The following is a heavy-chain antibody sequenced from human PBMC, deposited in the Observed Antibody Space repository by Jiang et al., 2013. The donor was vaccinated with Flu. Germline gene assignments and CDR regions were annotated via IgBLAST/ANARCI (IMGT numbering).Heavy chain of an antibody. CDR1: GFTFSSYA. D-gene: IGHD4-17*01. V-gene: IGHV3-23*01. CDR3: AKCGPTVTKSRGRQIFGYFDL. Sequence: ASGFTFSSYAMSWVRQAPGKGLEWVSAISGSGGSTYYADSVKGRFTISRDNSKNTLYLQMNSLRAEDTAVYYCAKCGPTVTKSRGRQIFGYFDLWGRGTLVTVSS. J-gene: IGHJ2*01. CDR2: ISGSGGST.